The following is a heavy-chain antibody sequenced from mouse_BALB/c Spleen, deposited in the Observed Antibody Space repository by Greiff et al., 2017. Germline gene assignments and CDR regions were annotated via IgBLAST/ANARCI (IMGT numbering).Heavy chain of an antibody. D-gene: IGHD2-14*01. J-gene: IGHJ4*01. V-gene: IGHV2-2*02. Sequence: VQLQQSGPGLVQPSQSLSITCTASGFSLTSYGVHWVRQSPGKGLEWLGVIWSGGSTDYNAAFISRLSISKDNSKCQVFFKMNSLQANDTAIYYCARTEVRGHYYAMDYWGQGTSVTVSS. CDR1: GFSLTSYG. CDR3: ARTEVRGHYYAMDY. CDR2: IWSGGST.